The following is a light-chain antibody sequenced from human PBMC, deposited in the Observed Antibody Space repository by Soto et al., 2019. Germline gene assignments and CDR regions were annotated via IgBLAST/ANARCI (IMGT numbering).Light chain of an antibody. CDR3: QQYDSLSYT. J-gene: IGKJ2*01. Sequence: GDRVTITCRASQSISSWLAWYQQKPGKAPKLLIYDASNLETGVPSRFSGSGSGTDFTFTITSLQPEDIATYYCQQYDSLSYTFGQ. V-gene: IGKV1-33*01. CDR1: QSISSW. CDR2: DAS.